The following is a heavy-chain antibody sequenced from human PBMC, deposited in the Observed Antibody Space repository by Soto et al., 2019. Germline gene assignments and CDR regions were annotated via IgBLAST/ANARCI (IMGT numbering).Heavy chain of an antibody. CDR3: AKDRDDYRNYVFDY. CDR1: GFTFTNYA. CDR2: SSGSGSGGST. J-gene: IGHJ4*02. Sequence: EVQLLVSGGGLVQPGGSLRLSCAASGFTFTNYAMTWVRQGPGKGLEWVSISSGSGSGGSTNYADSVKGRFTISRDNSKNTLYLQMNSLRVEDTAVYYCAKDRDDYRNYVFDYWGQGTLVTVSS. D-gene: IGHD4-4*01. V-gene: IGHV3-23*01.